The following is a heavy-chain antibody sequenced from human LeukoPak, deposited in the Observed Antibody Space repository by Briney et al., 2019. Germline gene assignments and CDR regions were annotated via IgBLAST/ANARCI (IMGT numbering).Heavy chain of an antibody. J-gene: IGHJ4*02. V-gene: IGHV4-39*01. CDR3: ARQVTYGYAYGYYFDF. CDR2: FHYSGTT. D-gene: IGHD5-18*01. CDR1: GASISTSYYY. Sequence: PSETLSLTCTVSGASISTSYYYWAWIRQPPGEGLEWIGNFHYSGTTYYNPSLKSRVAISIDTSKNQFFLRLSSVTAADTAVYYCARQVTYGYAYGYYFDFWGQGALVTVSS.